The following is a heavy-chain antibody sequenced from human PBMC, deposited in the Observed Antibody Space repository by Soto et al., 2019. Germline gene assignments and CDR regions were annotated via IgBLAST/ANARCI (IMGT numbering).Heavy chain of an antibody. V-gene: IGHV3-23*01. D-gene: IGHD6-19*01. CDR2: ISGSGGST. J-gene: IGHJ4*02. Sequence: EVQLLESGGGLVQPGGSLRRSCAASGFTFSSYAMSWVRQAPGQGLEWVSAISGSGGSTYYADSVKGRFTISRDDSTNTLYLQMNSLRAEDTAVYYCAKAPVAGFKYYFDYWGQGTLVTVSS. CDR1: GFTFSSYA. CDR3: AKAPVAGFKYYFDY.